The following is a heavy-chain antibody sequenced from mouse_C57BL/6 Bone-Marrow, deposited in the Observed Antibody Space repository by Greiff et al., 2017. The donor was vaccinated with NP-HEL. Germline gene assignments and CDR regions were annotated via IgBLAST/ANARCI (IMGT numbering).Heavy chain of an antibody. Sequence: QVQLKQSGPELVKPGASVKISCKASGYAFSSSWMNWVKQRPGKGLEWIGRIYPGDGDTNYNGKFKGKATLTADKSSSTAYMQLSSLTSEDSAVYFCARSGTGLFAYWGQGTLVTVSA. CDR3: ARSGTGLFAY. CDR2: IYPGDGDT. D-gene: IGHD4-1*01. CDR1: GYAFSSSW. J-gene: IGHJ3*01. V-gene: IGHV1-82*01.